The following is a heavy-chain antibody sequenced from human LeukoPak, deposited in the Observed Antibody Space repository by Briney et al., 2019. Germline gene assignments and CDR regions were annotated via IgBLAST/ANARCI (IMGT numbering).Heavy chain of an antibody. V-gene: IGHV1-69*13. CDR3: ARVGSRYCSSTSCYTAFDY. Sequence: SVKVSCKASGGTFSSYAISWVRQAPGQGLEWMGGIIPIFGTANYAQKFQGRVTIAADESTSTAYMELSSLRSEDTAVYYCARVGSRYCSSTSCYTAFDYWGQGTLVTVSS. D-gene: IGHD2-2*02. CDR2: IIPIFGTA. J-gene: IGHJ4*02. CDR1: GGTFSSYA.